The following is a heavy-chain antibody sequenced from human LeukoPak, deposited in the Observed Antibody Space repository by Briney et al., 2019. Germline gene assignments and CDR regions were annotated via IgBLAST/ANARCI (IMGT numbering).Heavy chain of an antibody. J-gene: IGHJ4*02. CDR2: IYHSGST. D-gene: IGHD1-1*01. Sequence: SSETLSLTCTVSGGSISSGGYYWSWIRQPPGKGLEWIGYIYHSGSTYYNPSLKSRVTISVDRSKNQFSLKLSSVTAADTAVYYCASTLYAGTTGTTSDYWGQGTLVTVSS. V-gene: IGHV4-30-2*01. CDR3: ASTLYAGTTGTTSDY. CDR1: GGSISSGGYY.